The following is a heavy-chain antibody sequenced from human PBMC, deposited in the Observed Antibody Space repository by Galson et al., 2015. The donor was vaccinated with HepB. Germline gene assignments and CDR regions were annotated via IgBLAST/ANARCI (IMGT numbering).Heavy chain of an antibody. J-gene: IGHJ4*02. CDR3: ARGRGTY. Sequence: LRLSCAASGFTFNGYLLNWIRQAPGKGLEWVSYISISGVTIHYADSVRGRFTISRDDANSSLSLQMDNLRVEDTAVCYCARGRGTYWGQGTLVTVSS. CDR2: ISISGVTI. V-gene: IGHV3-11*01. D-gene: IGHD5-12*01. CDR1: GFTFNGYL.